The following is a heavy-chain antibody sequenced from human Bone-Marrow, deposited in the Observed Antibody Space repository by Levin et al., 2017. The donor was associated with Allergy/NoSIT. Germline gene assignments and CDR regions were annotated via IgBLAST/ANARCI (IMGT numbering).Heavy chain of an antibody. CDR3: AGNGHFSGEL. D-gene: IGHD2-8*01. J-gene: IGHJ4*02. CDR1: GGSIGSNDW. CDR2: IYHGGGT. Sequence: KASETLSLTCTVSGGSIGSNDWWSCVRQPPGKGLEWIGEIYHGGGTNYNPSLKSRSTISIDKPKNQFSLNLNSVTAADTAVYHCAGNGHFSGELWGQGTLVTVSS. V-gene: IGHV4-4*02.